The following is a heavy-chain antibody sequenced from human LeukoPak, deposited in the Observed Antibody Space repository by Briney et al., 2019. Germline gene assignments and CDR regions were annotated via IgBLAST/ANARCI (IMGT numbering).Heavy chain of an antibody. V-gene: IGHV4-61*02. D-gene: IGHD6-19*01. CDR3: ARNQGPIAVAGHYYYYYMDV. CDR2: IYPSGGTT. Sequence: SQTLSLTCTVSGGSINSGSHYWSWIRQPAGKGLEWIGRIYPSGGTTNYNPSLKSRVTISVDTSKNQFSLKLSSVTAADTAVYYCARNQGPIAVAGHYYYYYMDVWGQGTTVTVSS. CDR1: GGSINSGSHY. J-gene: IGHJ6*03.